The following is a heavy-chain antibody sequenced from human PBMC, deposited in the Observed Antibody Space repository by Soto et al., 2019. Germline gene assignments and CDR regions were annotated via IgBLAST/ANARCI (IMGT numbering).Heavy chain of an antibody. CDR3: AKEVISGSYIDF. J-gene: IGHJ4*02. V-gene: IGHV3-21*04. D-gene: IGHD3-22*01. Sequence: PGGSLRLSRAASGCTFSNYSRHWVRQAQGKGLEWVPSISSSSSYTYYADSVKGRFTISRDNSKNTLYLQMNSLRAEDTAVYYCAKEVISGSYIDFRGQRT. CDR2: ISSSSSYT. CDR1: GCTFSNYS.